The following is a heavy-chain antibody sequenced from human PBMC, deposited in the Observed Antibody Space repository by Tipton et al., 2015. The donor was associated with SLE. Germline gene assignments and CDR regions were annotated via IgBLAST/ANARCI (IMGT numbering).Heavy chain of an antibody. CDR3: ARVHHPLAPFDP. CDR1: GGSFSGYY. D-gene: IGHD1-14*01. V-gene: IGHV4-34*01. J-gene: IGHJ5*02. CDR2: INHSGST. Sequence: TLSLTCDLYGGSFSGYYWSWVRQPPGKGLEWIGEINHSGSTNYNPSLKSRVTISVDTSKNQFSLKLISVTAADTAVYYCARVHHPLAPFDPWGEGTLGTVSS.